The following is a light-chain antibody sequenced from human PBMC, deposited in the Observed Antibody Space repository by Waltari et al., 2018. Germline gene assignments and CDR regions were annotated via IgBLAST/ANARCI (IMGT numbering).Light chain of an antibody. CDR1: RRDFSRLDH. V-gene: IGLV2-14*03. CDR3: CSYTSSDTYV. J-gene: IGLJ1*01. CDR2: DAV. Sequence: SALPQPASVSVPPGQSITISCTGTRRDFSRLDHVSWYQPRPGKAPRLIIYDAVKRPSGVSYRFSGSMSGYTASLTISGLQAEDEADYYCCSYTSSDTYVFGSGTTVTVL.